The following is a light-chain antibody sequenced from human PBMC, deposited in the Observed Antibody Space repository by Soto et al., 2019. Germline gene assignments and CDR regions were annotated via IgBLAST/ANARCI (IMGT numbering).Light chain of an antibody. CDR2: GAS. Sequence: IVIAQSPASPSVSPGERVTLSCRASLSVSSDLAWYQQKPGQAPRPLISGASTRPTGIPARLSGRGSGADFTLTIRSLEPEDSAVYYCQQRSDSITFGQGTRLEIK. CDR1: LSVSSD. V-gene: IGKV3-15*01. J-gene: IGKJ5*01. CDR3: QQRSDSIT.